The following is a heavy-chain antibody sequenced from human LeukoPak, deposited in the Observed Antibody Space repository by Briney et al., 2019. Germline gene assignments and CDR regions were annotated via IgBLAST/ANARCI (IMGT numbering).Heavy chain of an antibody. CDR1: GFTFSSYA. D-gene: IGHD2/OR15-2a*01. V-gene: IGHV3-30*01. CDR2: ISYDGSNK. J-gene: IGHJ5*02. CDR3: ARVENIVVVSVHQGFDP. Sequence: GGSLRFSCAASGFTFSSYAMHWVRQAPGKGLEWVIVISYDGSNKYYADSVKGRFTISRDNSKNTVSLQMNILKAEDTAVYYCARVENIVVVSVHQGFDPWGQGTLVTVSS.